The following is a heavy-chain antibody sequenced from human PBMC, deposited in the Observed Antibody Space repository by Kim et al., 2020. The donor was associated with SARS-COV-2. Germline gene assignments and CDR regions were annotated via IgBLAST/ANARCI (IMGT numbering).Heavy chain of an antibody. V-gene: IGHV3-30*18. D-gene: IGHD6-13*01. Sequence: GGSLRLSCAASGFTFSSYGMHWVRQAPGKGLEWVAVISYDGSNKYYADSVKGRFTISRDNSKNTLYLQMNSLRAEDTAVYYCAKDPGHSSSWYSDAWNYYYYGMDVWGQGTTVTVSS. J-gene: IGHJ6*02. CDR3: AKDPGHSSSWYSDAWNYYYYGMDV. CDR2: ISYDGSNK. CDR1: GFTFSSYG.